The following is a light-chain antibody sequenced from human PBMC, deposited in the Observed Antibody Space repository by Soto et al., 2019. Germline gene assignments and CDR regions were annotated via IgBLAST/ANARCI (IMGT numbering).Light chain of an antibody. V-gene: IGKV3-20*01. CDR3: QQYGSSPVT. J-gene: IGKJ1*01. Sequence: EIVLTQSPGSLSLSPGEGATLSCRASQSVSSSYLAWYQQKPGQAPRLLIYGASSRATGIPDRFSGSGSGTDFTITISRLEPEDFVVYYCQQYGSSPVTFGQGTKVEI. CDR2: GAS. CDR1: QSVSSSY.